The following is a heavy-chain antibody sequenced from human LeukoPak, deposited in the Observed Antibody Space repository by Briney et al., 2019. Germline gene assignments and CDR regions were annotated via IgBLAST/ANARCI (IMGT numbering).Heavy chain of an antibody. J-gene: IGHJ6*02. V-gene: IGHV4-39*01. CDR3: ARHYNTYCYFGMDV. Sequence: SETLSLTRTISLDSTIISVYYSGWIRHPPGKRLEWIGSMYYSGRTYYNPSINSRVTIYLDTSKNQFSLNLTSVTAADTAVYYCARHYNTYCYFGMDVWGQGTTVTVS. CDR2: MYYSGRT. D-gene: IGHD3-10*01. CDR1: LDSTIISVYY.